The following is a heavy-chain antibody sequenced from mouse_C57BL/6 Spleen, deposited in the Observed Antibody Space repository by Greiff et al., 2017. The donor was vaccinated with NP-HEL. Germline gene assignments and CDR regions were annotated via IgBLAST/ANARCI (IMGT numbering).Heavy chain of an antibody. D-gene: IGHD1-1*01. CDR3: ASHDGYYYAMDY. CDR1: GFTFTDYY. V-gene: IGHV7-3*01. Sequence: EVQGVESGGGLVQPGGSLSLSCAASGFTFTDYYMSWVRQPPGKALEWLGFIRNKANGYTTEYSASVKGRFTISRDNSQSILYLQMNALRAEDSATYYCASHDGYYYAMDYWGQGTSVTVSS. J-gene: IGHJ4*01. CDR2: IRNKANGYTT.